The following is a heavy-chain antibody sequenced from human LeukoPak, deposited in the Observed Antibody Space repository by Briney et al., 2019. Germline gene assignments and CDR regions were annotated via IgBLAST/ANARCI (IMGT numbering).Heavy chain of an antibody. J-gene: IGHJ4*02. CDR1: GGSISSSSYC. CDR2: IYYSGST. Sequence: SETLSLTCTVSGGSISSSSYCWGWIRQPPGKGLEWIGSIYYSGSTYYNPSLKSRVTISVDTSKNQFSLKLSSVTAADTAVYYCASAYGDYVSCFDYWGQGTLVTVSS. V-gene: IGHV4-39*01. D-gene: IGHD4-17*01. CDR3: ASAYGDYVSCFDY.